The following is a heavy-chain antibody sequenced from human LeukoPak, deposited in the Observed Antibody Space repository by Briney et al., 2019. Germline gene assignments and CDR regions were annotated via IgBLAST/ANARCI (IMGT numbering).Heavy chain of an antibody. CDR1: GYTFTSYE. D-gene: IGHD3-22*01. Sequence: ASVKVSCKASGYTFTSYEIKWVRQATGHGLEWMGWMNPDSGDTAYAQKFQGRITMTRSTSITTAYMELSSLTSEDTAVYYCARGLGSYDSSELTWPMISFWGQGTQVTVSS. J-gene: IGHJ4*02. V-gene: IGHV1-8*01. CDR2: MNPDSGDT. CDR3: ARGLGSYDSSELTWPMISF.